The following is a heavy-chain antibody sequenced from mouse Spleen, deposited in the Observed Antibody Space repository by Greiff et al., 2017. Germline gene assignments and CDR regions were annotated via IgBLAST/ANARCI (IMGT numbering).Heavy chain of an antibody. V-gene: IGHV1-26*01. CDR2: INPNNGGT. Sequence: VQLQQSGPELVKPGASVKISCKASGYTFTDYYMNWVKQSHGKSLEWIGDINPNNGGTSYNQKFKGKATLTVDKSSSTAYMELRSLTSEDSAVYYCVGSGYFDYWGQGTTLTVSS. J-gene: IGHJ2*01. CDR3: VGSGYFDY. D-gene: IGHD1-1*01. CDR1: GYTFTDYY.